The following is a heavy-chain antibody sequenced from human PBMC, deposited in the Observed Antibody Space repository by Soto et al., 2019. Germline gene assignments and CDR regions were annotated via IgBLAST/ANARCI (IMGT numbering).Heavy chain of an antibody. V-gene: IGHV3-7*01. Sequence: GSLRLSCAASGFTFSSSWMSWVRQAPGKGLEWVANIKLDGSEKNYVDSVKGRFTISRDNAKNSLYLQMNSLRDEDTAVYYCARFVDIVATISGHFDYWGQGT. J-gene: IGHJ4*02. CDR3: ARFVDIVATISGHFDY. D-gene: IGHD5-12*01. CDR2: IKLDGSEK. CDR1: GFTFSSSW.